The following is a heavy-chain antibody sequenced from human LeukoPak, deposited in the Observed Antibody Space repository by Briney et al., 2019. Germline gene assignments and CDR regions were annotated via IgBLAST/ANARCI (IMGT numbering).Heavy chain of an antibody. D-gene: IGHD2-2*01. CDR3: TREPEYCSSTSCYNWFDP. CDR2: IRSKAYGGTT. J-gene: IGHJ5*02. V-gene: IGHV3-49*04. CDR1: GFTFGDYA. Sequence: PGGSLRLSCTASGFTFGDYAMSWVRQAPGKGLEWVGFIRSKAYGGTTEYAASVKGRFTISRDDSKSIAYLQMNSLKTEDTAVYYCTREPEYCSSTSCYNWFDPWGQGTLVTVSS.